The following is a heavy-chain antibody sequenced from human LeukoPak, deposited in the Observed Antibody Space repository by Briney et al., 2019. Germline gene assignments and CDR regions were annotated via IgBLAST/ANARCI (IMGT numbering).Heavy chain of an antibody. V-gene: IGHV3-23*01. D-gene: IGHD6-13*01. J-gene: IGHJ4*02. CDR1: GFIFRSYA. Sequence: PGGSLRLSCAASGFIFRSYAMSWVRQAPGKGLEWVSGISSSGGRTYYADSVKGRFTISRDNAKNSLYLQMNSLRAEDTAVYYCARDTPGYSSTYWGQGTLVTVSS. CDR2: ISSSGGRT. CDR3: ARDTPGYSSTY.